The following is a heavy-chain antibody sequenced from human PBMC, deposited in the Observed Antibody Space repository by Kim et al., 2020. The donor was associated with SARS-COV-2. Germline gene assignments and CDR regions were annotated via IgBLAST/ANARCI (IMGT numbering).Heavy chain of an antibody. V-gene: IGHV4-59*08. Sequence: SETLSLTCTVSGGSISGYDWSWIRQPPGIALEWTGYVYDSGKTDYIPSLRSRLTISKDMSNKQFSLKLNSVTAADPSIYCCAGSRAYITAPEYWGQGSLVSFSS. CDR1: GGSISGYD. CDR2: VYDSGKT. D-gene: IGHD3-10*01. CDR3: AGSRAYITAPEY. J-gene: IGHJ4*02.